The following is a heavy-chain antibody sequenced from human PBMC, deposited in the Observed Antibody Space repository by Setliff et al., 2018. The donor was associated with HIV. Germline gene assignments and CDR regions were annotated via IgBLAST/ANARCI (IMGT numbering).Heavy chain of an antibody. CDR3: APIGDGYNYFFDH. CDR2: ISARSDYS. J-gene: IGHJ4*02. CDR1: GFTFSAYV. D-gene: IGHD5-12*01. V-gene: IGHV3-23*01. Sequence: PGGSLRLSCAASGFTFSAYVMSWIRQAPGRGPEWVSAISARSDYSYAADSMKGRFTISRDNSKNTLYLQMTDLRAEDTAIYYCAPIGDGYNYFFDHWGQGTLVTVSS.